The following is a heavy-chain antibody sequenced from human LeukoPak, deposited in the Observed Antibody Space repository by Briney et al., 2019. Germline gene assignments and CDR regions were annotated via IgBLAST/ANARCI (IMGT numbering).Heavy chain of an antibody. CDR3: AREKYDSSGYYYRGWRFDP. J-gene: IGHJ5*02. Sequence: PSETLSLTCAVSGYSISSGSYWGWLRQSPGKGLEWIGSIYHSGTTYNKPSLKSRVTISVDTSKNQFSLKLSSVTAADTAVYYCAREKYDSSGYYYRGWRFDPWGQGTLVTVSS. D-gene: IGHD3-22*01. CDR2: IYHSGTT. V-gene: IGHV4-38-2*02. CDR1: GYSISSGSY.